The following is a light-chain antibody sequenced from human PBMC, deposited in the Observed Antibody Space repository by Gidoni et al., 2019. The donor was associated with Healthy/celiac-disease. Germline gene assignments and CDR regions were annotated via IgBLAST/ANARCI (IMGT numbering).Light chain of an antibody. CDR1: QSVSSN. CDR2: GAS. V-gene: IGKV3-15*01. CDR3: QQYNNWPST. Sequence: EIELTQSPATLSVSPGESATHSCRASQSVSSNLAWYQQKPGQAHRLLIYGASTRATGIPARFSGSGSGTEFTLTISSLQSEDFAVYYCQQYNNWPSTFGQGTRLEIK. J-gene: IGKJ5*01.